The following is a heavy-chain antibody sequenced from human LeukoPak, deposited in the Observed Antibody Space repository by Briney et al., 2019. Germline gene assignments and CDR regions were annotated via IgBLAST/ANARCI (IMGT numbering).Heavy chain of an antibody. CDR1: GFTVSSNY. D-gene: IGHD6-13*01. V-gene: IGHV3-53*01. J-gene: IGHJ4*02. Sequence: GGSLRLSCAASGFTVSSNYMSWVRQAPGKGLEWVSVIYSGGSTYYADSVKGRFTIPRDNSKNTLYLQMNSLRAEDTAVYYCARMGLAAAFDYWGQGTLVTVSS. CDR3: ARMGLAAAFDY. CDR2: IYSGGST.